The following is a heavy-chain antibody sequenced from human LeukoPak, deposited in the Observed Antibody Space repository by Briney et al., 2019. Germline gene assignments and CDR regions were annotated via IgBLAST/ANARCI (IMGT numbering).Heavy chain of an antibody. J-gene: IGHJ6*03. CDR1: GYTFTGYY. CDR3: ARATGGIAVAGPYYYYYYYMDV. V-gene: IGHV1-2*02. D-gene: IGHD6-19*01. CDR2: INPNSGGT. Sequence: ASVKVSCKASGYTFTGYYMHWVRQAPGQGLEWMGWINPNSGGTNYAQKFQGRVTMTRDTSISTAYMELSRLRSDDTAVYYCARATGGIAVAGPYYYYYYYMDVWGKGTTVTVSS.